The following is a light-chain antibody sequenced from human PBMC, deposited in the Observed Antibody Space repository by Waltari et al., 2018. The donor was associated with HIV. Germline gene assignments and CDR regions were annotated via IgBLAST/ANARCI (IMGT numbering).Light chain of an antibody. V-gene: IGLV2-14*01. Sequence: QSALPQPASVSGSPGQSITFSCSGSSSDLGAYNFVSWYQQHPGKAPKLIIYEVSKRPSGVSDRFSGSSSGNTASLTISGLQAEDEADYYCSSYTTRNTLLFGGGTRLTVL. CDR1: SSDLGAYNF. CDR3: SSYTTRNTLL. J-gene: IGLJ2*01. CDR2: EVS.